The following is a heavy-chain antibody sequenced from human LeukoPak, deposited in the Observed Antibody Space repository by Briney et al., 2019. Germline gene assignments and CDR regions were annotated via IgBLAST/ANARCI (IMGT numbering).Heavy chain of an antibody. CDR3: ARAVGSSGCDY. Sequence: GGSLRLSCAASGFTFNNYWLTWVRQAPGKGLECAAKISQDGSEKYYVDSVKGRFTISRDSGKNSLYLQMNSLRAEDTAVYYCARAVGSSGCDYWGQGTLVTVSS. V-gene: IGHV3-7*01. J-gene: IGHJ4*02. D-gene: IGHD6-19*01. CDR1: GFTFNNYW. CDR2: ISQDGSEK.